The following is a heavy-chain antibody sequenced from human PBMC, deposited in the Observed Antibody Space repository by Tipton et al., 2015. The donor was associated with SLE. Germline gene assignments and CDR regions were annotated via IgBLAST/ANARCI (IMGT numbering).Heavy chain of an antibody. J-gene: IGHJ4*02. CDR3: AGLTGGPYYFDY. CDR1: GGSISTYY. D-gene: IGHD7-27*01. CDR2: VYSSGST. Sequence: TLSLTCTVSGGSISTYYWSWIRQPPGKGLEWIGYVYSSGSTNYNPSLKSRVTISVDTSKNQFSLHLRSVTAADTAVYYCAGLTGGPYYFDYWGQGTLVTVSS. V-gene: IGHV4-4*08.